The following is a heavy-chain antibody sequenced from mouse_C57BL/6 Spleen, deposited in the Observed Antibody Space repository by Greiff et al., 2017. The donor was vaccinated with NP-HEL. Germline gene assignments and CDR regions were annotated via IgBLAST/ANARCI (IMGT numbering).Heavy chain of an antibody. Sequence: EVQLQQSGPELVKPGASVKISCKASGYTFTDYYMNWVKQSHGKSLEWIGDINPNNGGTSYNQKFKGKATLTVDKSSSTAYMELRSLTSEDSAVYYCAREELLNRYFDVWGTGTTVTVSS. CDR1: GYTFTDYY. D-gene: IGHD1-3*01. J-gene: IGHJ1*03. CDR3: AREELLNRYFDV. V-gene: IGHV1-26*01. CDR2: INPNNGGT.